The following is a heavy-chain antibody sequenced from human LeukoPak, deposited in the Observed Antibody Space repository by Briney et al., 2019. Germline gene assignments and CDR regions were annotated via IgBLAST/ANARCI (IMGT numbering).Heavy chain of an antibody. J-gene: IGHJ4*02. CDR2: ISGSGGST. CDR1: GFTFSSYA. V-gene: IGHV3-23*01. D-gene: IGHD2-15*01. Sequence: GGSLRLSCAASGFTFSSYAMSWVRQAPGKGLEWVSAISGSGGSTYYADSVKGRFTISRDNSKNSLYLQMNSLRAEDTAVYYCARRSLSRYCSGGSCPVDYWGQGTLVTVSA. CDR3: ARRSLSRYCSGGSCPVDY.